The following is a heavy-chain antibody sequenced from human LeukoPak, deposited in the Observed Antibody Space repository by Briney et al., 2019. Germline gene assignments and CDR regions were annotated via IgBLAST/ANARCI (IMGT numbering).Heavy chain of an antibody. D-gene: IGHD5-24*01. CDR2: MFYSGGT. V-gene: IGHV4-59*08. J-gene: IGHJ3*02. CDR3: ARHVTISGPYDASDI. CDR1: GDSISSYY. Sequence: KPSETLSLTCTVSGDSISSYYWSWIRQPPGKGLEWIGYMFYSGGTDYNPSLKSRVTISVDTSKNQFSLKLRSVTAADTAVYYCARHVTISGPYDASDIWGQGTMVTV.